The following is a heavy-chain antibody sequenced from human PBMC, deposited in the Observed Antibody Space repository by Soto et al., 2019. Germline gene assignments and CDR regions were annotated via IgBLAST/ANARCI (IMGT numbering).Heavy chain of an antibody. CDR3: APIPSAVTMVRGVIPY. CDR1: GFTFRSYG. Sequence: PGGSLRRSCAASGFTFRSYGMHWVRQAPAQGLEWVAVISYDGSNKYYADSVKGRFTISRDNSKNTLYLQMNSLRAEDTAVYYCAPIPSAVTMVRGVIPYWGQGTLVTVS. V-gene: IGHV3-30*03. J-gene: IGHJ4*02. D-gene: IGHD3-10*01. CDR2: ISYDGSNK.